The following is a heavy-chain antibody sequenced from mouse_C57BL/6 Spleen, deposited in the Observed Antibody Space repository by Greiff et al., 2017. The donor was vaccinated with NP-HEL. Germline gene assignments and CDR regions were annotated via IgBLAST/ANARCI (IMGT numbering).Heavy chain of an antibody. CDR3: ARDGDLDY. J-gene: IGHJ2*01. V-gene: IGHV3-6*01. CDR2: ISYDGSN. CDR1: GYSITSGYY. Sequence: EVQLVESGPGLVKPSQSLSLTCSVTGYSITSGYYWNWIRQFPGNKLEWMGYISYDGSNNYNPSLKNRISITRDTSKNQFFLKLNSVTTEDTATYYCARDGDLDYWGQGTTLTVSS.